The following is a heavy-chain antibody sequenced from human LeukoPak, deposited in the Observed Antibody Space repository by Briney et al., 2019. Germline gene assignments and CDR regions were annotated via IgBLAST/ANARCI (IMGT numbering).Heavy chain of an antibody. CDR1: GFTFSSHA. CDR2: LSGSGGST. CDR3: AKGGSTSRVTTSRVVFGYYYYMDV. Sequence: GGSLRLSCAASGFTFSSHAMSGVRQAPGKGLEWVSSLSGSGGSTYHADSVKGRFSISRDNSKNTLYLQLNSLRAEDTAVYYCAKGGSTSRVTTSRVVFGYYYYMDVWGKGTPVTVSS. J-gene: IGHJ6*03. D-gene: IGHD4-17*01. V-gene: IGHV3-23*01.